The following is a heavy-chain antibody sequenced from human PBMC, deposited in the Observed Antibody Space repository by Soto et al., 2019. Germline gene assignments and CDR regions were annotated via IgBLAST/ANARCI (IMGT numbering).Heavy chain of an antibody. Sequence: EVQLVESGGGLVQPGGSLRLSCAASGLTFSSYSMNWVRQAPGKGLEWVSYISSSSSTIYYADSVKGRFTISRDNAKNSLYLQMNSLRDEDTAVYYCARDPHNWNYAGFDYWGQGTLVTVSS. CDR1: GLTFSSYS. V-gene: IGHV3-48*02. D-gene: IGHD1-7*01. CDR3: ARDPHNWNYAGFDY. CDR2: ISSSSSTI. J-gene: IGHJ4*02.